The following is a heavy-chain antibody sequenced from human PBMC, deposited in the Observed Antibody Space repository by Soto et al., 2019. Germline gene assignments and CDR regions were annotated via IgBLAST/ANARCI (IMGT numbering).Heavy chain of an antibody. CDR1: GGSISSGGYY. J-gene: IGHJ2*01. D-gene: IGHD3-22*01. V-gene: IGHV4-31*03. Sequence: QVQLQESGPGLLKPSQTLSLTCTVSGGSISSGGYYWSWIRQHPGKGLEWIGYIYYSGSTYYNPSLKSRVTISVDTSKNQFSLKLSSVTAADTAVYYCARGEYYYDTGGYFDLWGRGTLVTVSS. CDR2: IYYSGST. CDR3: ARGEYYYDTGGYFDL.